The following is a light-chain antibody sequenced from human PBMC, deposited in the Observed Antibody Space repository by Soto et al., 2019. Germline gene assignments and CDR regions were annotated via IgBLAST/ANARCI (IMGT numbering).Light chain of an antibody. V-gene: IGKV3-20*01. Sequence: EIVMTQSPATLSVSPGERATLSCRASEGVASNYLDWYQHKPGQAPRLLIYSASSRATGIPDRFSGSGSGTDFTLTISRLEPEDFAVYYCQRYGGFGQGTKVDIK. CDR2: SAS. CDR3: QRYGG. J-gene: IGKJ1*01. CDR1: EGVASNY.